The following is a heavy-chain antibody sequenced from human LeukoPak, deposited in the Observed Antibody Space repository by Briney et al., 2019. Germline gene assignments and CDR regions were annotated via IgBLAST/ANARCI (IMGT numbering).Heavy chain of an antibody. CDR2: IHPEGNEK. D-gene: IGHD1-1*01. CDR1: GFTFSNFW. V-gene: IGHV3-7*04. Sequence: GGSLRLSCATSGFTFSNFWMSWVRQAPGRGLEWVANIHPEGNEKYHVESVKGRFTISRDNARNLLFLQMNGLRVEDTAVYYCARGNDFSGDHWGQGTLVTVSS. J-gene: IGHJ4*02. CDR3: ARGNDFSGDH.